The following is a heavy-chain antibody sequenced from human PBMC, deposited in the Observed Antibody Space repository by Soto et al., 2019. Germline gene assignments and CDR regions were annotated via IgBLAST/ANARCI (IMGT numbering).Heavy chain of an antibody. CDR3: ARLTRDGHTYAPLYY. V-gene: IGHV5-51*01. J-gene: IGHJ4*02. CDR2: IYPGDSDT. CDR1: GYSFTSYW. D-gene: IGHD3-16*02. Sequence: PGESLKISCKGSGYSFTSYWIGWVRQMPGKGLEWMGIIYPGDSDTRYSPSFQGQVTISADKSISTAYLQWSSLKASDTAMYYCARLTRDGHTYAPLYYWGQGTLVTVSS.